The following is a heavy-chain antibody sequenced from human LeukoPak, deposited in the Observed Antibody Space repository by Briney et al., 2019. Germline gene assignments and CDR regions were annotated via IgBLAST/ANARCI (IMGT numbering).Heavy chain of an antibody. Sequence: SETLSLTCTVSGGSIGSYYWSWIRQPPGKGLEWIGHIYYSGSTNYNPSLKSRVTISVDRSKNQFSLKLSSVTAADTAVYYCARDAPYYCSSTSCYRTGLDYWGQGTLVTVSS. V-gene: IGHV4-59*12. CDR1: GGSIGSYY. D-gene: IGHD2-2*02. CDR2: IYYSGST. J-gene: IGHJ4*02. CDR3: ARDAPYYCSSTSCYRTGLDY.